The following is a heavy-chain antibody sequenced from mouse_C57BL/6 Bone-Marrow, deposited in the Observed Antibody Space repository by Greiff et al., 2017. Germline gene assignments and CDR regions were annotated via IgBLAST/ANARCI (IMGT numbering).Heavy chain of an antibody. Sequence: EVKLMESGGGLVQPGGSLSLSCAASGFTFTDYYMSWVRQPPGKALEWLGFIRNKANGYTTEYSASVKGRFTISRDNSQSILYLQMNALRAEDSATYYCASYTGNSGFYSYYFDYWGQGTTLTVSS. CDR3: ASYTGNSGFYSYYFDY. V-gene: IGHV7-3*01. CDR2: IRNKANGYTT. J-gene: IGHJ2*01. CDR1: GFTFTDYY. D-gene: IGHD2-1*01.